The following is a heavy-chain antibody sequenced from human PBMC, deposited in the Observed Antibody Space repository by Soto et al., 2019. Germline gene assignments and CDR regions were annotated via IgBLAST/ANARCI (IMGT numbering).Heavy chain of an antibody. CDR3: ASRDYNDAFDI. CDR1: GVSISTYY. Sequence: QVQLQESGPGPVKPSETLSLTCTVSGVSISTYYWTWIRQPPGKGLEWIGQVFYSGNTNYNPSLKSRVTISVDASRNQFSLRLSSVTAADTAMYYCASRDYNDAFDIWGQGTLVTVSS. CDR2: VFYSGNT. D-gene: IGHD4-4*01. V-gene: IGHV4-59*01. J-gene: IGHJ3*02.